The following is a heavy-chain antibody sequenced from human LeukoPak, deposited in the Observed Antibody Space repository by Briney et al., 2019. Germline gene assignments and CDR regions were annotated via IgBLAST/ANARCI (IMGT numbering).Heavy chain of an antibody. CDR2: INHSGST. CDR3: ARKVRGVIHY. V-gene: IGHV4-34*01. Sequence: KASETLSLTCAVYGGSFSGYYWSWIRQPPGKGLEWIGEINHSGSTNYNPSLKSRVTISVDTSKNQFSLKLSSVTAADTAVYYCARKVRGVIHYWGQGTLVTVSS. CDR1: GGSFSGYY. D-gene: IGHD3-10*01. J-gene: IGHJ4*02.